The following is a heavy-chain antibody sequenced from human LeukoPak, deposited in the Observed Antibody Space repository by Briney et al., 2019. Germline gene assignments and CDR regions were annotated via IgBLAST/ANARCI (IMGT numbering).Heavy chain of an antibody. Sequence: KRGESLKISCKGSGYNFTSYWIGWVRQMLGKGLEWMGIIYPGDSDTRYSPSFQGQVTISADKSISTAYLQWSSLKASDTAMYYCARLLRNIAAAVYYFDYWGQGTLVTVSS. J-gene: IGHJ4*02. V-gene: IGHV5-51*01. CDR2: IYPGDSDT. D-gene: IGHD6-13*01. CDR1: GYNFTSYW. CDR3: ARLLRNIAAAVYYFDY.